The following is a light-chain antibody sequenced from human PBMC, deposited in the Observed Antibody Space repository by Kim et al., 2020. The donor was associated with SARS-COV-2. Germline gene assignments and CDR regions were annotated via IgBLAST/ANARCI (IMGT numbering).Light chain of an antibody. V-gene: IGLV3-1*01. CDR2: QVN. CDR3: QAWDSSTVG. Sequence: SYELTQPPSVSVSPGQTASITCSGDKLGDKYACWYQQKPGQSPLLVIYQVNKRPSGIPERFSGSSSGNTATLTISGTQAMDEADYYCQAWDSSTVGLGGG. J-gene: IGLJ2*01. CDR1: KLGDKY.